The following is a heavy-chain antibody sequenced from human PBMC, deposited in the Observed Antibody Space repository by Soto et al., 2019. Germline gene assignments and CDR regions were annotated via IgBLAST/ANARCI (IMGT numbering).Heavy chain of an antibody. CDR1: GFIFTNYG. Sequence: QVQLVQSGPEMKKPGASVKVSCKGSGFIFTNYGFNWVRQAPGQGLEWVGWVSAANGYTRSAQKFQDRLIMTTDSSTNTAYMALRGLGPDDTALYYCAEGRSIAVPEGSWGQGTLVTVSS. J-gene: IGHJ5*02. CDR2: VSAANGYT. D-gene: IGHD6-19*01. V-gene: IGHV1-18*01. CDR3: AEGRSIAVPEGS.